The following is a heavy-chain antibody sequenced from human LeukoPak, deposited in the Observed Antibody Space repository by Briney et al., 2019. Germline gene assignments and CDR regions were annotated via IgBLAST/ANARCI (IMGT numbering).Heavy chain of an antibody. D-gene: IGHD3-16*02. CDR3: ARDRSYVWGSYRYTVDYFDY. Sequence: PSETLSLTCAVYGGSFSGYYWSWIRQPPGKGLEWIGEVNHSGSTNYNPSLKSRVTISVDTSKNQFSLKLSSVTAADTAVYYCARDRSYVWGSYRYTVDYFDYWGQGTLVTVSS. V-gene: IGHV4-34*01. CDR1: GGSFSGYY. J-gene: IGHJ4*02. CDR2: VNHSGST.